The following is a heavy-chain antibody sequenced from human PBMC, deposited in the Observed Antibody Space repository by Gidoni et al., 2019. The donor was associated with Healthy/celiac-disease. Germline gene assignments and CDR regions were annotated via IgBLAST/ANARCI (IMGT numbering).Heavy chain of an antibody. Sequence: QITLKASSPTLVKPTQTLPLTCTFSGFSLSTSGVGVGWIRQPPGKALELIALIYCHDDKRYSLSLKSRLTITKHTSKNLLVLTMTNMDPVDTATYYCAYRKQQLVRWSRDYYFDYWGQGTLVTVAS. CDR1: GFSLSTSGVG. D-gene: IGHD6-13*01. V-gene: IGHV2-5*01. CDR3: AYRKQQLVRWSRDYYFDY. CDR2: IYCHDDK. J-gene: IGHJ4*02.